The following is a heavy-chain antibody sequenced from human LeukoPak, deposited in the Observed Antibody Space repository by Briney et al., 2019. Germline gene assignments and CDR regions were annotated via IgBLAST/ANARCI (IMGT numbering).Heavy chain of an antibody. CDR1: GGSISSGGYY. CDR3: ARQDGGWFDP. D-gene: IGHD3-10*01. V-gene: IGHV4-61*08. J-gene: IGHJ5*02. Sequence: SETLSLTCTVSGGSISSGGYYWSWIRQHPGKGLEWIGYIYYSGSTNYNPSLKSRVTISVDTSKNQFSLKLSSVTAADTAVYYCARQDGGWFDPWGQGTLVTVSS. CDR2: IYYSGST.